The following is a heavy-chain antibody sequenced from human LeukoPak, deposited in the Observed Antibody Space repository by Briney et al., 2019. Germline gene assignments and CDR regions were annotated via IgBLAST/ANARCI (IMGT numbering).Heavy chain of an antibody. CDR3: ARGRFPSRHFDY. Sequence: SETLSLTCTVSGYSISTGYYWGWIRQPPGKGLEWIASIYHSGSTYYNMSLKSRVTISVDTSKNQFSLKLSSVTAADTAVYYCARGRFPSRHFDYWGQGTLVTVSS. V-gene: IGHV4-38-2*02. CDR2: IYHSGST. D-gene: IGHD3-16*01. J-gene: IGHJ4*02. CDR1: GYSISTGYY.